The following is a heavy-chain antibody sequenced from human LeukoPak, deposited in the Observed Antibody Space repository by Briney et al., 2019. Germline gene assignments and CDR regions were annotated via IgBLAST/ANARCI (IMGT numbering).Heavy chain of an antibody. Sequence: GGSLRLSCAASGFTFSSYGMHWVRQAPGNGLEWVAVISYDGSNKYYADSVKSRCTISRDNSKNTLYLQMNSLRAEDTTVDYCGKGGSGWYLWHHYLDYWGQGTLVTVSS. CDR1: GFTFSSYG. V-gene: IGHV3-30*18. D-gene: IGHD6-19*01. CDR2: ISYDGSNK. J-gene: IGHJ4*02. CDR3: GKGGSGWYLWHHYLDY.